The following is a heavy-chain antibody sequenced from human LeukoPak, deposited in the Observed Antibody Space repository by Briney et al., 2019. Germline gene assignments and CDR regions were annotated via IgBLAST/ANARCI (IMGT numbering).Heavy chain of an antibody. D-gene: IGHD1-1*01. CDR1: RFPYSESC. CDR2: INQEGGGI. Sequence: GGSLSLSCAASRFPYSESCMSWVRHVPGQGLEWLAHINQEGGGIQYIDSVKGRFTISRDNPQGSVYVQMNSLRAEDTAIYHCATYINWVAGDVWGQGTTVIVSS. CDR3: ATYINWVAGDV. J-gene: IGHJ6*02. V-gene: IGHV3-7*01.